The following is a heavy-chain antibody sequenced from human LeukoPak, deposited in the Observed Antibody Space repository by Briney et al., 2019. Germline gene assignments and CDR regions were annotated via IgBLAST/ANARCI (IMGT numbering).Heavy chain of an antibody. CDR1: GGSISSYY. D-gene: IGHD3-22*01. Sequence: PSETLSLTCTVSGGSISSYYWSWIRQPPGKGLEWIGYIYYSGSTNYNPSLKSRVTISVDTFKNQFSLKLSSVTAADTAVYYCARHVEYYDSSGYLPLDFDYWGQGTLVTVSS. CDR3: ARHVEYYDSSGYLPLDFDY. V-gene: IGHV4-59*08. J-gene: IGHJ4*02. CDR2: IYYSGST.